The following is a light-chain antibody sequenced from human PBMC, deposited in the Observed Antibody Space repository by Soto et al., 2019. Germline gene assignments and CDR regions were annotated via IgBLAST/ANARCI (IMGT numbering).Light chain of an antibody. CDR3: QQYNNWPPIT. CDR2: GAS. J-gene: IGKJ5*01. V-gene: IGKV3-20*01. CDR1: QSVSSIY. Sequence: EIVLTQSPGTLSLSPGERATLSCRAGQSVSSIYLAWYAQKPGQAPRLLIYGASSRATGIPDRFSGSGSGTDFTLTISRLEPEDFAVYYCQQYNNWPPITFGQGTRLEIK.